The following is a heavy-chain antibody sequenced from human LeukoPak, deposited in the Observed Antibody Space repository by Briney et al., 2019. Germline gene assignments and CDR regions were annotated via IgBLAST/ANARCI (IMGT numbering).Heavy chain of an antibody. CDR3: ASFFTGAMVDY. V-gene: IGHV4-34*01. CDR1: GDSFSGYY. J-gene: IGHJ4*02. D-gene: IGHD5-18*01. Sequence: SETLSLTCAVYGDSFSGYYWSWIRQPPGKGLEWIAEINHRGTTHHNPSLKSRVNISADTSKNQFSLKLSSVTAADTAVYYCASFFTGAMVDYWGQGTLVTVSS. CDR2: INHRGTT.